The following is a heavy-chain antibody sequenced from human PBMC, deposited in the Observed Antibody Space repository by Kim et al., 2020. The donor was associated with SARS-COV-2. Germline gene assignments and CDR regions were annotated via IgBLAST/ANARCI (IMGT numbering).Heavy chain of an antibody. CDR3: ARDLWFGELLFAPTLD. D-gene: IGHD3-10*01. V-gene: IGHV3-30*04. CDR2: ISYDGSNK. J-gene: IGHJ4*02. CDR1: GFTFSSYA. Sequence: GGSLRLSCAASGFTFSSYAMHWVRQAPGKGLEWVAVISYDGSNKYYADSVKGRFTISRDNSKNTLYLQMNSLRAEDTAVYYCARDLWFGELLFAPTLDWGQGTLVTVSS.